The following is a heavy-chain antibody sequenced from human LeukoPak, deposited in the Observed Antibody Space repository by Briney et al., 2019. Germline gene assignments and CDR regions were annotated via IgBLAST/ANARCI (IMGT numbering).Heavy chain of an antibody. Sequence: ASVKVSCTASGYTFTSYDINWVRQTTGQGLEWMGWMNPNSGNTGYAQKFQGRVTMTRNTSISTAYMELSSLRSEDTAVYYCARGSGYVFDYWGQGTLVTVFS. D-gene: IGHD3-9*01. CDR1: GYTFTSYD. J-gene: IGHJ4*02. CDR2: MNPNSGNT. V-gene: IGHV1-8*01. CDR3: ARGSGYVFDY.